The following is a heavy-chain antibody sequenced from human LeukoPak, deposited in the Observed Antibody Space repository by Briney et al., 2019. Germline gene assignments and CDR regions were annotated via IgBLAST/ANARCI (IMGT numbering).Heavy chain of an antibody. V-gene: IGHV3-9*01. J-gene: IGHJ6*02. Sequence: GRSLRLSCAASGFTFDDYAMHWVRQAPGKGLEWVSGISWNSGSIGYADSVKGRFTIFRDNTKNSLYLQMNSLRAEDTALYYCAKADSGGGSRDYYYGMDVWGQGTTVTVSS. CDR2: ISWNSGSI. D-gene: IGHD2-15*01. CDR3: AKADSGGGSRDYYYGMDV. CDR1: GFTFDDYA.